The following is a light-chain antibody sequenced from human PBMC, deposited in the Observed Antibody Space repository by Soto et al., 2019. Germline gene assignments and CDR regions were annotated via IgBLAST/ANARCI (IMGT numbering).Light chain of an antibody. V-gene: IGKV3-20*01. CDR3: QHYGSLPRT. Sequence: EIVLTQSPGTLSLSPGERATLSCRASQGVSGSYLAWYRQKPGQAPRLLIYGASSRATGIPTRFSGSESGTDFTLTISRPEPEDFAVYYCQHYGSLPRTFGQGTKLEIK. J-gene: IGKJ1*01. CDR1: QGVSGSY. CDR2: GAS.